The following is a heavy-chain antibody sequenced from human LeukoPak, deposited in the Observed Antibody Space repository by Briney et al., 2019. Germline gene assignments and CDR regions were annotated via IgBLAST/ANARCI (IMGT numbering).Heavy chain of an antibody. V-gene: IGHV1-69*01. D-gene: IGHD3-10*01. CDR1: GGTFSSYA. CDR2: IIPIFGTA. J-gene: IGHJ3*02. CDR3: ARVLVYYYGSGSYYFDAFDI. Sequence: SVKVSCKASGGTFSSYAISWVRQAPGQGLEWMGGIIPIFGTANYAQKFQGRVTITADESTSTAYMELSSLRSEDTAVYYCARVLVYYYGSGSYYFDAFDIRGQGTMVTVSS.